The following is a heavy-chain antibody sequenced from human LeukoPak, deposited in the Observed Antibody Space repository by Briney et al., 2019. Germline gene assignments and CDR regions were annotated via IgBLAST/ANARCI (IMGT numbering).Heavy chain of an antibody. V-gene: IGHV3-11*04. CDR2: ISSSGSTI. D-gene: IGHD4-17*01. CDR1: GFTFSDYY. CDR3: ARGPQKGFTYGDYVWWFDP. J-gene: IGHJ5*02. Sequence: GGSLRLSCAASGFTFSDYYMSWIRQAPGKGLEWVSYISSSGSTIYYADSVKGRFTISRDNAKNSLYLQMNSLRAEDTAVYYCARGPQKGFTYGDYVWWFDPWGQGTLVTVSS.